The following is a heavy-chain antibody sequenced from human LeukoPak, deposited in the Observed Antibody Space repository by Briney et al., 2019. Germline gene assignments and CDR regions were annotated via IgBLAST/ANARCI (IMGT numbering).Heavy chain of an antibody. D-gene: IGHD2/OR15-2a*01. Sequence: PGGSLRLSCAASRFTFSSYSMNWVRQAPGKGLEWVSSISSSSSYIYYADSVKGRFTISRDNAKNSLYLQMKSLRAEDTAVYYCARGKTSQNIVTRKTYNWFDPWGQGTLVTVSS. CDR3: ARGKTSQNIVTRKTYNWFDP. CDR2: ISSSSSYI. J-gene: IGHJ5*02. V-gene: IGHV3-21*01. CDR1: RFTFSSYS.